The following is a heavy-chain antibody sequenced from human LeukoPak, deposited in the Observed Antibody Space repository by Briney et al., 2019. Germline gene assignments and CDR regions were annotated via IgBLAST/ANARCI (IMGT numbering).Heavy chain of an antibody. CDR3: ARRGLRSQSGKPYYGSDV. D-gene: IGHD3-10*01. J-gene: IGHJ6*02. CDR2: IKQDGSEK. Sequence: GGSLRLSCAASEFTFSNYWMSWVRQAPGKGLDWVANIKQDGSEKQYVESVKGRFTISRDNAKNSLYLQMNSLRAEDTAVHYCARRGLRSQSGKPYYGSDVWGQGTTVTVSS. CDR1: EFTFSNYW. V-gene: IGHV3-7*01.